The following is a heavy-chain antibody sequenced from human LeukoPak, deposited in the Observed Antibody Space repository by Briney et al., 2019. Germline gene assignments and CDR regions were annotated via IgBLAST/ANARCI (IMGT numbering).Heavy chain of an antibody. CDR2: IYYNGST. CDR1: GGSISGYS. V-gene: IGHV4-59*08. D-gene: IGHD6-19*01. J-gene: IGHJ4*02. Sequence: SETLSLTCTVSGGSISGYSWTWIRQPPGKGLEWIGYIYYNGSTNYNPSLKSRVTISVDTSKNQFSLKLNSVTAADTAVYYCAGPGYSSGWTPDYWGQGTLVTVSS. CDR3: AGPGYSSGWTPDY.